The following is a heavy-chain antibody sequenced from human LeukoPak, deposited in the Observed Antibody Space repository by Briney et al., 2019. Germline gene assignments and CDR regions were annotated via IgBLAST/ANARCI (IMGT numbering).Heavy chain of an antibody. CDR1: GGSFSGYY. J-gene: IGHJ4*02. CDR3: ARSAHPCFDY. CDR2: INHSGST. V-gene: IGHV4-34*01. Sequence: KSSETLSLTCAVYGGSFSGYYWSWIRQPPGKGLEWIGEINHSGSTNYNPSLKSRVTISVDTSKNQFSLRLSSVTAADTAVYYCARSAHPCFDYWGQGTLVTVSS.